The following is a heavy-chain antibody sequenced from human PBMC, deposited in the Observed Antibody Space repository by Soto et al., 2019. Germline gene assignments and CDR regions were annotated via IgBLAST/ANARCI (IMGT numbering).Heavy chain of an antibody. CDR2: INAGNGNT. D-gene: IGHD5-12*01. J-gene: IGHJ3*02. CDR1: GYTFTSYA. CDR3: ARGSDGYNWGDAFDI. Sequence: ASVKVSCKASGYTFTSYAMHWVRQAPGQRLEWMGWINAGNGNTKYSQKFQGRVTITRDTSASTAYMELSSLRSEDTAVYYCARGSDGYNWGDAFDIWGQGTMVTV. V-gene: IGHV1-3*01.